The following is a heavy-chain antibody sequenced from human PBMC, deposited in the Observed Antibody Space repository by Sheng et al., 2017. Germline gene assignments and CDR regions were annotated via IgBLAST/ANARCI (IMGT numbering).Heavy chain of an antibody. Sequence: EVQLVESGGGLIQPGGSLRLSCAASGFTVSSNYMSWVRQAPGKGLEWVSVIYSGGSTYYADSVKGRFTISRDNSKNTLYLQMNSLRAEDTAVYYCARDDLNYYGSGSWEYWGQGTLVTVSS. CDR3: ARDDLNYYGSGSWEY. J-gene: IGHJ4*02. D-gene: IGHD3-10*01. V-gene: IGHV3-53*01. CDR1: GFTVSSNY. CDR2: IYSGGST.